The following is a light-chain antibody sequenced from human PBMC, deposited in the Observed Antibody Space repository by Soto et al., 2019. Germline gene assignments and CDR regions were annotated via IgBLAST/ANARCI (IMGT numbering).Light chain of an antibody. CDR1: QTIIGY. CDR3: QQSYTTPRT. Sequence: DIQMTQSPSSLSASIGDSVTITCRASQTIIGYLNWYQQKPGKAPRLLINAASNLQSGVPSRFRGSGSKTDFTLTITSLQPEDFATYYCQQSYTTPRTFGQGTKVAIQ. J-gene: IGKJ1*01. CDR2: AAS. V-gene: IGKV1-39*01.